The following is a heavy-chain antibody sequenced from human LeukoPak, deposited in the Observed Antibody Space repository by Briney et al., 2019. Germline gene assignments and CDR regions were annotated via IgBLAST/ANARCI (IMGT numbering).Heavy chain of an antibody. D-gene: IGHD3-22*01. J-gene: IGHJ3*02. CDR1: GGSISSGSYY. V-gene: IGHV4-61*02. CDR2: IYTSGST. Sequence: SETLSLTCTVSGGSISSGSYYWSWIRQPAGKGLEWIGRIYTSGSTNYNPSLKSRVTVSIDTSKNQFSLKLSSVTAAGTAVYYCARKGGYYDSSGYYYDYDAFDIWGQGTMVTVSS. CDR3: ARKGGYYDSSGYYYDYDAFDI.